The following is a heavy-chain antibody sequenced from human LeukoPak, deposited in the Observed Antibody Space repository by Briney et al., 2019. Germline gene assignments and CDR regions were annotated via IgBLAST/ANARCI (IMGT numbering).Heavy chain of an antibody. V-gene: IGHV3-30*02. CDR3: ARDLGDIVVVPAAQIDY. CDR2: IRYDGSNK. CDR1: GFTFRSYG. Sequence: GGSLRLSCAASGFTFRSYGMHWVRQAPGKGLEGVAFIRYDGSNKYYADSVKGRFTISRDNSKTTLYLQMNSLRAEDTAVYYCARDLGDIVVVPAAQIDYWGQGTLVTVSS. J-gene: IGHJ4*02. D-gene: IGHD2-2*01.